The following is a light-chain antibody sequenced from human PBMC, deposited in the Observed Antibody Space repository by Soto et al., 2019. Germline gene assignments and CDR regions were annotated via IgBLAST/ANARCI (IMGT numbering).Light chain of an antibody. CDR2: EVS. Sequence: QSALTQPPSASGSPGQSVTISCTGTSSDIGGYNYVSWYQQHPGKAPNLMIYEVSKRPSGVPDRFSGSKSGNTASLTVSVLQAEDEADYYCSSYAGSNNYVFGSGTKVTVL. V-gene: IGLV2-8*01. CDR1: SSDIGGYNY. CDR3: SSYAGSNNYV. J-gene: IGLJ1*01.